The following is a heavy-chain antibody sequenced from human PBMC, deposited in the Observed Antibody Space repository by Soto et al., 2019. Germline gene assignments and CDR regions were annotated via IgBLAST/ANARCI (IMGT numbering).Heavy chain of an antibody. CDR2: ISAYNGNT. CDR1: GYTFTSYG. V-gene: IGHV1-18*01. J-gene: IGHJ4*02. Sequence: QVQLVQSGAEVKKPGASVKVSCKASGYTFTSYGISWVRQAPGQGLEWMGWISAYNGNTNYAQKLQVRVTTTTDTSTSTASMELRSLRSDDTALYYTATDAPPNDYWGQGTLVTVSS. CDR3: ATDAPPNDY.